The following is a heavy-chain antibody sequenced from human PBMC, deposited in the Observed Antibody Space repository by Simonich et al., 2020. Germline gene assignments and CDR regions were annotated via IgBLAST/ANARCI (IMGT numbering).Heavy chain of an antibody. CDR3: AILNGDMFDP. Sequence: GFTFSSYWMSWVRQAPGKGLEWVANIKQDGSEKYYVDSVKGRFTISRDNGKNSLYLQMNSLRAEDTAVYYCAILNGDMFDPWGQGTLVTVST. D-gene: IGHD2-15*01. CDR1: GFTFSSYW. CDR2: IKQDGSEK. J-gene: IGHJ5*02. V-gene: IGHV3-7*01.